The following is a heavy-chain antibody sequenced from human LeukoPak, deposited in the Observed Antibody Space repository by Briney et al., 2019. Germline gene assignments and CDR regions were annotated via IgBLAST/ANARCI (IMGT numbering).Heavy chain of an antibody. CDR1: GGSISSSSYY. CDR2: IYYSGST. Sequence: SETLSLTCTVSGGSISSSSYYWGWIRQPPGKGLEWIGSIYYSGSTYYNPSLKSRVAISVDTSKNQFSLKLSSVTAADTAVYYCARRRCSGGSCQLDYWGQGTLVTVSS. D-gene: IGHD2-15*01. V-gene: IGHV4-39*01. CDR3: ARRRCSGGSCQLDY. J-gene: IGHJ4*02.